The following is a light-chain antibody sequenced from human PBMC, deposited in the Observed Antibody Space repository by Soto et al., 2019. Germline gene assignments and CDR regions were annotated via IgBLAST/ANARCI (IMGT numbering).Light chain of an antibody. Sequence: QSALTQPASVSGSPGQSIAISCTGTSSDVGGYNYVSWYQQYPGKAPKLIIFDVTNRPSGVSDRFSGSKSGSTASLTISGLQAYDEADYYCTSFAGSGTYVFGTGTKLTVL. CDR2: DVT. V-gene: IGLV2-14*01. J-gene: IGLJ1*01. CDR3: TSFAGSGTYV. CDR1: SSDVGGYNY.